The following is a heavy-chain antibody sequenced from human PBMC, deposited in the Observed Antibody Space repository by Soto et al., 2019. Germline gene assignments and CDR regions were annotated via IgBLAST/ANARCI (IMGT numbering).Heavy chain of an antibody. Sequence: GGSLRLSCAVSGFDFSRSGLHWVRQAPGKCLEWVALISKDGNNQDYADSVKGRFTISRDNSKNTLFLQMSSLRPDDTAVYYCAKDGYHAAFDFWGQGXMVTVSS. CDR2: ISKDGNNQ. V-gene: IGHV3-30*18. D-gene: IGHD6-13*01. J-gene: IGHJ3*01. CDR1: GFDFSRSG. CDR3: AKDGYHAAFDF.